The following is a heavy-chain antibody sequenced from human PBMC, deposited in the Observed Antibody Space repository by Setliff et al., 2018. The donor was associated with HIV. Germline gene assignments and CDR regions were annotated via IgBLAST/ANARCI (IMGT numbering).Heavy chain of an antibody. CDR1: GGSISSSTYY. CDR3: ARRDGYSYGFYFDY. CDR2: IYYSGST. D-gene: IGHD5-18*01. V-gene: IGHV4-39*01. Sequence: ETLSLTCTVSGGSISSSTYYWGWIRQPPGKGLEWIGTIYYSGSTYYNPSLKSQLTISVDTSKNQFSLKLSSVTAADTAVYYCARRDGYSYGFYFDYWGQGTLVTVSS. J-gene: IGHJ4*02.